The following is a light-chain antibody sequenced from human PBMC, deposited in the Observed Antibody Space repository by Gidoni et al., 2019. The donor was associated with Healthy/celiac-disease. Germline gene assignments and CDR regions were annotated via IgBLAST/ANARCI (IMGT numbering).Light chain of an antibody. V-gene: IGKV3-20*01. CDR1: QSIISSQ. CDR3: QHFGN. J-gene: IGKJ4*01. CDR2: GAS. Sequence: EIVLTQSPGTLSLSPGQSATLHCRASQSIISSQLAWYQQKPGQAPRPLIYGASSMATGIPDRFSGSGSGTDFTLTISRLEPEDFAVYYCQHFGNFGGGTKVE.